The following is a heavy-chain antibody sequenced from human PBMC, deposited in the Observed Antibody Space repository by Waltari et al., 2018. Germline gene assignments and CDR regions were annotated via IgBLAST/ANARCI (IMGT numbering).Heavy chain of an antibody. CDR1: GYTFTGYY. J-gene: IGHJ4*02. CDR3: ARDQQWLDTPYYFDY. D-gene: IGHD6-19*01. Sequence: QVQLVQSGAEVKKPGASVKVSCKASGYTFTGYYMHWVRQAPGQGLEWMGWINPNSGGTNYAQKFQGRVTMTRDTSISTAYMELSRLRSDDTAVYYCARDQQWLDTPYYFDYWGQGTLVIVSS. V-gene: IGHV1-2*02. CDR2: INPNSGGT.